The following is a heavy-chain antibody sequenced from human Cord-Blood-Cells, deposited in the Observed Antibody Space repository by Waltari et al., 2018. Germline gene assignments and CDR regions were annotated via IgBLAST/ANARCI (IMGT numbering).Heavy chain of an antibody. J-gene: IGHJ6*02. CDR1: GGTFSSYA. CDR2: IITIFGTA. D-gene: IGHD5-12*01. Sequence: QVQLVQSGAEVKKPGSSVKVSCKASGGTFSSYAISWVRQAPGQGLEWMGGIITIFGTANYAQKFQGRVTITADESTSTAYMELSSLRSEDTAVYYCARGAIVATQNYYYYGMDVWGQGTTVTVSS. V-gene: IGHV1-69*01. CDR3: ARGAIVATQNYYYYGMDV.